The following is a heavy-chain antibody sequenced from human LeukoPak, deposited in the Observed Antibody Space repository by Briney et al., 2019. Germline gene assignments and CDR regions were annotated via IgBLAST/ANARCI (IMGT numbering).Heavy chain of an antibody. V-gene: IGHV3-74*01. CDR3: ARYAPQWTAFDY. J-gene: IGHJ4*02. CDR1: GFTFSSYW. D-gene: IGHD6-19*01. Sequence: GGSLRLSCAASGFTFSSYWMHWVRQAPGKGLVWVSRINTDGSSTSYADSVKGRFTISRDNAKNTLYLQMNSPRAEDTAVYYCARYAPQWTAFDYWGQGTLVTVSS. CDR2: INTDGSST.